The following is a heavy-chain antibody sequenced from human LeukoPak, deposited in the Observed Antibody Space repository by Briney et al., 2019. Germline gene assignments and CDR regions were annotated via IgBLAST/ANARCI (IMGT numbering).Heavy chain of an antibody. J-gene: IGHJ4*02. CDR1: GFIFSNYA. V-gene: IGHV3-23*01. CDR2: IHGNDGST. Sequence: GGSLRLSCAASGFIFSNYAMTWVRQAPGKGLEWVSSIHGNDGSTYYADSVRGRFTISRDNSKNTLYLQVNSLTAEDTAVYSCAKARRVDDYTPFDYLGQGTLVTVSS. D-gene: IGHD4-11*01. CDR3: AKARRVDDYTPFDY.